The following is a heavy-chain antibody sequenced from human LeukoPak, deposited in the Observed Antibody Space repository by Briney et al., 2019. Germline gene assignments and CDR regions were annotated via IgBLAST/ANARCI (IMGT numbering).Heavy chain of an antibody. V-gene: IGHV1-18*01. D-gene: IGHD2-21*01. CDR1: GYTFTSYG. CDR3: ARDRAGYVYCGGDCYSRAHDAFDI. CDR2: ISAYNGNT. Sequence: ASVKVSCKASGYTFTSYGISWVRQAPGQGLEWMGWISAYNGNTNYAQKLQGRVTMTTDTSTSTAYMELRSLRSDDTAVYYCARDRAGYVYCGGDCYSRAHDAFDIWGQGTMVTVSS. J-gene: IGHJ3*02.